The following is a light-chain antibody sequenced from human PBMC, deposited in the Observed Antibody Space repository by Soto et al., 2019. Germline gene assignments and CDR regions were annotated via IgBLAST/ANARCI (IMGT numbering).Light chain of an antibody. V-gene: IGKV3-15*01. J-gene: IGKJ5*01. CDR3: QQYNSWPPIT. Sequence: VMTQSPATLSVSPGERATLSCRASESVSSNLAWYQQRPGQAPRLVIYGASTRATGIPARFSGGGSGTEFTLTISSLQSEDFAVYYCQQYNSWPPITFGQGTRLEIK. CDR1: ESVSSN. CDR2: GAS.